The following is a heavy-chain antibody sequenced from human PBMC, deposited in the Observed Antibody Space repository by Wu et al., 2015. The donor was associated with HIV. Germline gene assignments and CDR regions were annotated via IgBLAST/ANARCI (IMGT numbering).Heavy chain of an antibody. CDR3: ARQRAYTSGWYIYDY. V-gene: IGHV1-8*01. CDR2: MNPKSRNT. Sequence: QVQLVQSGAEVKKPGASVKVSCKASGYTFTSYDINWVRRATGQGLEWMGWMNPKSRNTGYAQKFQGRVTMTRDTSISTAYMELSSLRSEDTAVYYCARQRAYTSGWYIYDYWGQGTRGHRLL. J-gene: IGHJ4*02. D-gene: IGHD6-19*01. CDR1: GYTFTSYD.